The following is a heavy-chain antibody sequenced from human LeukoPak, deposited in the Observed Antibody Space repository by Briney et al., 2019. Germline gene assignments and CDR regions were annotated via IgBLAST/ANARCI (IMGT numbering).Heavy chain of an antibody. J-gene: IGHJ6*02. CDR1: GGSISGYY. V-gene: IGHV4-59*08. Sequence: SETLSLTCTVSGGSISGYYWSWIRQPPGKGLEWIGYIYYSGSTNYNPSLKSRVTISVDTSKSQFSLKLSSVTAADTAVYYCATRYGSGSGYYGTDVWGQGTTVTVSS. D-gene: IGHD3-10*01. CDR3: ATRYGSGSGYYGTDV. CDR2: IYYSGST.